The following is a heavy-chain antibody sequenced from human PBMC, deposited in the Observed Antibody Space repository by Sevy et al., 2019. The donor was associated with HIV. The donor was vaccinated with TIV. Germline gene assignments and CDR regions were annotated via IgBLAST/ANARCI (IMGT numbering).Heavy chain of an antibody. CDR1: GGSISSGGYY. CDR3: ARERPERETGGNGFYFDY. J-gene: IGHJ4*02. Sequence: SETLSLTCTVSGGSISSGGYYWSWIRQHPGKGLEWIGYIYYSGSTYYHPSLKSRVTISVDTSKNQFSLKLSSVTAADTAVYYCARERPERETGGNGFYFDYWGQGTLVTVSS. CDR2: IYYSGST. D-gene: IGHD5-12*01. V-gene: IGHV4-31*03.